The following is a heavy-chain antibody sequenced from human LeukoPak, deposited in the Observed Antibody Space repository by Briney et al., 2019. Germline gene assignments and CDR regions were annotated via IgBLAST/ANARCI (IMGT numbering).Heavy chain of an antibody. D-gene: IGHD2-2*01. CDR2: IMPIFGTP. CDR3: ARDLGPRGYCSSTSCPGAFDP. Sequence: SVKVSCKASGGTFSSYAISWVRQAPGQRLEWMGGIMPIFGTPNYAQKFQGRVTITTDESTSTAYMELSSLSSEDTAVYYCARDLGPRGYCSSTSCPGAFDPWGQGTLVTVSS. CDR1: GGTFSSYA. V-gene: IGHV1-69*05. J-gene: IGHJ5*02.